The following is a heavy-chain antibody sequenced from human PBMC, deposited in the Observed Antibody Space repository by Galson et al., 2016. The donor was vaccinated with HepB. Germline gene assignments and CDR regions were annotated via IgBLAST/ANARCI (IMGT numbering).Heavy chain of an antibody. V-gene: IGHV3-53*01. CDR2: IYSGGNT. D-gene: IGHD2-2*01. J-gene: IGHJ6*02. CDR3: ARDPGLPNGMDV. CDR1: GFTVSSDY. Sequence: SLRLSCAASGFTVSSDYISWVRQAPGKGLEWVSVIYSGGNTYYADSVKGRFTISRDNSKNTVYLQMNSLRAEDTAVYYRARDPGLPNGMDVWGQGTTVTVSS.